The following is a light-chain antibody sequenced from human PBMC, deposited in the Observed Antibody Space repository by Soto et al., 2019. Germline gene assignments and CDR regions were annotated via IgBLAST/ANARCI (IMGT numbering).Light chain of an antibody. Sequence: EIVMTQSPATLSVSPGERATLSCRASQSVSSNLAWYQQKPGQSPRLLIYGTSNRATGIPDRFSGSGSGTDFTLTISRLEPEDFAVYYCQQYDSSPPVTFGGGTKVDIK. CDR1: QSVSSN. CDR3: QQYDSSPPVT. J-gene: IGKJ4*01. V-gene: IGKV3-20*01. CDR2: GTS.